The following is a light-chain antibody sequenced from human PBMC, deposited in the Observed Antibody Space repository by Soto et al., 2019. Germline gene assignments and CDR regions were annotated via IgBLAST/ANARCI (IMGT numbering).Light chain of an antibody. CDR2: EAS. CDR3: QQRSNWPLT. CDR1: QSVSNY. Sequence: EIVLTQSPATLSMSPGKRATLSCRASQSVSNYLAWYQQKPGQAPRLLIYEASNKASGIPARFSGRGSGTDFTLTISSLEPEDFAVYYCQQRSNWPLTFGGGTKVDIK. J-gene: IGKJ4*01. V-gene: IGKV3-11*01.